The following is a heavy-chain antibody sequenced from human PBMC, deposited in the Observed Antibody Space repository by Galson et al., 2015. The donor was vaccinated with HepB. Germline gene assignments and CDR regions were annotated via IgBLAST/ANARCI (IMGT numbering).Heavy chain of an antibody. D-gene: IGHD2-2*01. CDR1: GCTFSTYA. V-gene: IGHV1-18*01. Sequence: SVKVSCKASGCTFSTYAISWVRQAPGQGLEWMGWISAYNGNTNYAQKLQGRVTMTTDTSTSTAYMELRSLRSDDTAVYYCARDPGYCSSTSCLTHYYYYGMDVWGQGTTVTVSS. J-gene: IGHJ6*02. CDR3: ARDPGYCSSTSCLTHYYYYGMDV. CDR2: ISAYNGNT.